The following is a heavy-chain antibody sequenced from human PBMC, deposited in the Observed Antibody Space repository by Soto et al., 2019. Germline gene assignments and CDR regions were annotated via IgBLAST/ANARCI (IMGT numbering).Heavy chain of an antibody. Sequence: GGSLRLSCAASGFTFSSYAMSWVRQAPGKGLEWVSAISGSGGSTYYADSVKGRFTISRDNSKNTLYLQMNSLRAEDTTVYYCANIQTTVTKYYFDYWGQGTLVTVSS. D-gene: IGHD4-17*01. CDR1: GFTFSSYA. J-gene: IGHJ4*02. V-gene: IGHV3-23*01. CDR3: ANIQTTVTKYYFDY. CDR2: ISGSGGST.